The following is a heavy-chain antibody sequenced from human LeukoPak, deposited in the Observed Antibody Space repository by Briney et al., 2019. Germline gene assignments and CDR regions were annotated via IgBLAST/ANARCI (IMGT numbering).Heavy chain of an antibody. CDR3: AKDIGEGSAWYQGLDY. D-gene: IGHD6-19*01. V-gene: IGHV3-53*05. CDR2: IYRADSI. CDR1: GFSVSNNY. Sequence: PGGSLRLSCAVSGFSVSNNYMSWVDQPPGKGPECVSVIYRADSIYYADSVKGRFTISRDNSKNSLYLQMNSLRTEDTAFYYCAKDIGEGSAWYQGLDYWGQGTLVTVSS. J-gene: IGHJ4*02.